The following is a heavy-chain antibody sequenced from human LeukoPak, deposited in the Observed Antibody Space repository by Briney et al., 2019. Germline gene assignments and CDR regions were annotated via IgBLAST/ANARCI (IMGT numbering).Heavy chain of an antibody. J-gene: IGHJ4*02. CDR3: ARSHCSGGSCYKYYFDY. V-gene: IGHV4-4*07. D-gene: IGHD2-15*01. CDR1: GGSISSYY. CDR2: IYTSGST. Sequence: SETLSLTCTVSGGSISSYYWSWIRQPAGKGLEWIGRIYTSGSTNYNPSLKSRVTMSVDTSKNQFSLKLSPVTAADTAVYYCARSHCSGGSCYKYYFDYWGQGNLVTVSS.